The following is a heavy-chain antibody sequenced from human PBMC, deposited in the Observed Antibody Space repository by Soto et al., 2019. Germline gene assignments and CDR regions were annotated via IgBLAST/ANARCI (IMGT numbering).Heavy chain of an antibody. J-gene: IGHJ6*02. CDR2: IYPGDSDT. D-gene: IGHD5-12*01. CDR3: ARGYSGYEQTYYYYYGMDV. Sequence: PGESLKISCKGSGYSFTSYWIGWVRQMPGKGLEWMGIIYPGDSDTRYSPSFQGQVTISADKSISTAYLQWSSLKASDTAMYYCARGYSGYEQTYYYYYGMDVWGQGTTVTVSS. CDR1: GYSFTSYW. V-gene: IGHV5-51*01.